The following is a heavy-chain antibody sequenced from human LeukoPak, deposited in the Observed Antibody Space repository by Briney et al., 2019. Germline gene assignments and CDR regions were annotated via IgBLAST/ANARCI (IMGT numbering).Heavy chain of an antibody. CDR3: ARDLTQLALFDY. CDR2: IWYDGSNK. CDR1: GFTFSNYG. J-gene: IGHJ4*02. D-gene: IGHD6-13*01. Sequence: GGSLRLSCAASGFTFSNYGMHWVRQAPGKGLEWVAVIWYDGSNKYYADSVKGRFTLSRDNSKNTLFLQMHSLRPEDTAVYFCARDLTQLALFDYWGQGTLVTVSS. V-gene: IGHV3-33*01.